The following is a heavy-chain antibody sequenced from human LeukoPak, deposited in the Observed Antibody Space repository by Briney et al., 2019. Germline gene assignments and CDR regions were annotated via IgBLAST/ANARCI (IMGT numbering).Heavy chain of an antibody. CDR1: GGSFNNYY. CDR3: ARHKMVRGIGYYYYMDV. Sequence: SETLSLTCAVYGGSFNNYYWSCIRQTPGKGLEWIGEINHSGNTNYNPSLKSRVTISLDTSKNQFSLNLTSVTAADTAVYYCARHKMVRGIGYYYYMDVWGKGTTVTISS. V-gene: IGHV4-34*01. D-gene: IGHD3-10*01. CDR2: INHSGNT. J-gene: IGHJ6*03.